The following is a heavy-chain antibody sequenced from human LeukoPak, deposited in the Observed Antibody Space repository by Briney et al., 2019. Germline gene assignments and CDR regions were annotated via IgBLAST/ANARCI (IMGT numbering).Heavy chain of an antibody. V-gene: IGHV1-69*04. D-gene: IGHD7-27*01. Sequence: SVKVSCKASGGTFSSYAISRVRQAPGQGLEWMGRIIPILGIANYAQKVQGRVTITADKSTSTAYVELSSLRSEDTAVYYCERDPRVNVGNYDYWRQATLVTVPS. J-gene: IGHJ4*02. CDR1: GGTFSSYA. CDR3: ERDPRVNVGNYDY. CDR2: IIPILGIA.